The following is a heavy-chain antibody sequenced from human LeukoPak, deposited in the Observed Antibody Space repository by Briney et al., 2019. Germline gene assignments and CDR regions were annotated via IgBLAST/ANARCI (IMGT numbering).Heavy chain of an antibody. CDR1: GFTLIDYS. V-gene: IGHV3-48*04. J-gene: IGHJ4*02. CDR2: ISTSSSTI. Sequence: GGSLRLSCAASGFTLIDYSMNWVRQAPGKGLGWVSYISTSSSTIYYGDSVKGRFTISRDNAKNSLYLQMNSLRAEDTAVYYCARDRPLHYFDYWGQGTLVTVSS. CDR3: ARDRPLHYFDY.